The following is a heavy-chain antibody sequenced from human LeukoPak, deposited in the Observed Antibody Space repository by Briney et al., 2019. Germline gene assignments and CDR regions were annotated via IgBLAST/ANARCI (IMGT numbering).Heavy chain of an antibody. Sequence: GRSLRPSCAASGFTFDDYAMHWVRQAPGKGLEWVSGISWNSGSIGYADSVKGRFTISRDNTKNSLYLQMNSLRAEDTALYYCAKELGIAAAGPWAFDIWGQGTMVTVSS. V-gene: IGHV3-9*01. CDR3: AKELGIAAAGPWAFDI. CDR1: GFTFDDYA. CDR2: ISWNSGSI. J-gene: IGHJ3*02. D-gene: IGHD6-13*01.